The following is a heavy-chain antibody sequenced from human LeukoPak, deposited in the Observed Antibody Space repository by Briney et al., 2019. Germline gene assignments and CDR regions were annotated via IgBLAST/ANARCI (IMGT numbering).Heavy chain of an antibody. V-gene: IGHV3-30*04. CDR2: ISPDGSSE. D-gene: IGHD2-2*01. Sequence: RSLRLSCAASGFTFHIYSMHWVRQAPGKGLEWVAVISPDGSSENYADSVRGRFTISRDNAKKTLYLQLNSLRPEDTAVYYCARCIVVIPVVRGGGYYGMDVWGQGTTVTVSS. CDR3: ARCIVVIPVVRGGGYYGMDV. CDR1: GFTFHIYS. J-gene: IGHJ6*02.